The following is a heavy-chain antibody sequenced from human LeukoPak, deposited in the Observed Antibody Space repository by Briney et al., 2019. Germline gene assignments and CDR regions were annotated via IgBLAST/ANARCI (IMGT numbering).Heavy chain of an antibody. V-gene: IGHV3-48*01. Sequence: GGSLRLSCAASGFTFSSYGMTWVRQAPGKGLEWVSYISSSSSTIYYADSVKGRFTISRDNAKNSLYLQMNSLRAEDTAVYYCARGPVDVWGKGTTVTISS. CDR1: GFTFSSYG. CDR2: ISSSSSTI. J-gene: IGHJ6*04. CDR3: ARGPVDV.